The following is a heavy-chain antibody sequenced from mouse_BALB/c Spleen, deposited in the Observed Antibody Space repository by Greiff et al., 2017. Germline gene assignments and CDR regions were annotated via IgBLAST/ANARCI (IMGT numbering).Heavy chain of an antibody. CDR1: GFTFSSFG. CDR3: ARHDPYYAMDY. CDR2: ISSGSSTI. J-gene: IGHJ4*01. V-gene: IGHV5-17*02. Sequence: EVKLVESGGGLVQPGGSRKLSCAASGFTFSSFGMHWVRQAPEKGLEWVAYISSGSSTIYYADTVKGRFTISRDNPKNTLFLQMTSLRSEDTAMYYCARHDPYYAMDYWGQGTSVTVSS.